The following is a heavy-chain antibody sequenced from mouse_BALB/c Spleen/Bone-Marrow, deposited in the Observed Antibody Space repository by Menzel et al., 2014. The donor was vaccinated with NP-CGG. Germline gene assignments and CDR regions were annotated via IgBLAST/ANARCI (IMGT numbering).Heavy chain of an antibody. Sequence: QVQLQQSGAELVKPGASVKLSCKASGYTFTSYYMYWVKQRPGQGLEWIGGINPSNGGTNFNEKFKSKATLPVDKSSSRPDKHLSSLTTEDAAVEYRTRDHYYHCSIYLYIDVWGAGTTVTGSS. CDR2: INPSNGGT. D-gene: IGHD1-1*01. CDR3: TRDHYYHCSIYLYIDV. J-gene: IGHJ1*01. V-gene: IGHV1S81*02. CDR1: GYTFTSYY.